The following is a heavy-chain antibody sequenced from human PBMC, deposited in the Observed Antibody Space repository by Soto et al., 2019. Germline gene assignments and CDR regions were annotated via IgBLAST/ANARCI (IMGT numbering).Heavy chain of an antibody. Sequence: EVQLVESGGGLVQPGGSLRLSCAASGFTVSSNYMSWVRQAPGKGLEWVSVIYSGGSTYYADSVKGRFTISRDNSKNPLYLQMNSRKAEDTAVYYCARDTPGYSSGWFPRNWYFDLWGRGALGT. D-gene: IGHD6-19*01. CDR1: GFTVSSNY. V-gene: IGHV3-66*01. J-gene: IGHJ2*01. CDR3: ARDTPGYSSGWFPRNWYFDL. CDR2: IYSGGST.